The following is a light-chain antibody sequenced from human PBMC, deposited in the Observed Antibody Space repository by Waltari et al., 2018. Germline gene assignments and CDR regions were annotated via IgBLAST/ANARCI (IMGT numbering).Light chain of an antibody. V-gene: IGLV2-14*03. J-gene: IGLJ2*01. CDR3: SSYAPSSTV. CDR2: DVS. CDR1: SSDIGGYNY. Sequence: QSALTQPASVSGSPGQSITISCTGTSSDIGGYNYVSWYQQHPGKAPKLMIYDVSKRPSGFSDRFSGSKSGNTASLTISGLQAEDEADYYCSSYAPSSTVFGGGTKLTVL.